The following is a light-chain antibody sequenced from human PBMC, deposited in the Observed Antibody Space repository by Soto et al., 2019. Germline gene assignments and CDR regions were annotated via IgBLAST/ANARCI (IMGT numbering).Light chain of an antibody. V-gene: IGLV2-14*01. Sequence: QSALTQPASVSGSPGPSITISCTGTSSDVGGYNYVSWYQQHPGKAPKLLIYDVSNRPSGVSNRFSGSKSGNTASLTISGLQAEDEADYYCSSYTSSSTPYAFGTGTKLTVL. CDR2: DVS. CDR1: SSDVGGYNY. J-gene: IGLJ1*01. CDR3: SSYTSSSTPYA.